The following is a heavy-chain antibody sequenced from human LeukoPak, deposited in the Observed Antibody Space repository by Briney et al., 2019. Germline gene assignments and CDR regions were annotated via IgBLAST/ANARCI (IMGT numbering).Heavy chain of an antibody. Sequence: GESLKISCKGSGYTFSSYWMSWVRQAPGKGLEWVANIKQDGSEKNFVDSVKGRFTISRDNAKNSLYLQMNSLRAEDTAVYYCARAIGIWSGLSYWGQGTLVTVSS. CDR2: IKQDGSEK. J-gene: IGHJ4*02. CDR1: GYTFSSYW. CDR3: ARAIGIWSGLSY. D-gene: IGHD3-3*01. V-gene: IGHV3-7*01.